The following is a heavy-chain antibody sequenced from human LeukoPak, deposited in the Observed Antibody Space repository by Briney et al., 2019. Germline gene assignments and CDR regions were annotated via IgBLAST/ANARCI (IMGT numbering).Heavy chain of an antibody. CDR1: GFTFSSYA. V-gene: IGHV3-30-3*01. J-gene: IGHJ3*02. D-gene: IGHD2-2*02. CDR3: ARDPTDVVPAAIDAFDI. Sequence: PGRSLRLSCAASGFTFSSYAMHWVRQAPGKGLEWVAVISYDGSNKYYADSVKGRFTISRDNSKNTLYLQMNSLRAEDTAVYYCARDPTDVVPAAIDAFDIWGQGTMVTVSS. CDR2: ISYDGSNK.